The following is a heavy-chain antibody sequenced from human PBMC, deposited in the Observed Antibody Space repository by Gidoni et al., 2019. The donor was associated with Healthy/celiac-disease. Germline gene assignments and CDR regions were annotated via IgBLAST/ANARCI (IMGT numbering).Heavy chain of an antibody. CDR3: ARGGDYNYGMDV. CDR2: IYPYNRNT. Sequence: QVQLLQSGAEVKKPGASVKVSCTASGYTFSNYGISWVRQAPGQGLEWMGWIYPYNRNTNYAQKLQGRVTMTTDTSTSTAYMELRSLRSDDTAMYYCARGGDYNYGMDVWGQGTTVTVSS. CDR1: GYTFSNYG. J-gene: IGHJ6*02. V-gene: IGHV1-18*01.